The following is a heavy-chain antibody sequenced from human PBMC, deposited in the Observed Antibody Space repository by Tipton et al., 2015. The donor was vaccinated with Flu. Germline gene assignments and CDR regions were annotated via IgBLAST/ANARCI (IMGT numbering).Heavy chain of an antibody. J-gene: IGHJ4*02. Sequence: LRLSCTVSGDSLSSSSYSWTFIRQPPGKALEWIGNIYHGGSTFYNPSLKSRVTISLDTSNNQFSLRLTSVTSADTAVYFCARAAYSTSWTYDDWGQGTLFTVSS. V-gene: IGHV4-30-2*01. D-gene: IGHD5-18*01. CDR3: ARAAYSTSWTYDD. CDR2: IYHGGST. CDR1: GDSLSSSSYS.